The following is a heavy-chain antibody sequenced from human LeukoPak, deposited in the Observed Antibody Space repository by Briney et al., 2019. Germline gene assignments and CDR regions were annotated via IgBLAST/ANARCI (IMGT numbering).Heavy chain of an antibody. CDR2: ISGSGGST. CDR1: GFNARSYA. J-gene: IGHJ5*02. CDR3: AKILSAGASRWFDP. V-gene: IGHV3-23*01. Sequence: GGSLRLSCAASGFNARSYAMTWVRQAPGKGLEGVSIISGSGGSTSYADSVKGRFTISRDNSQDTLYLQMHSLRAEDTAVYYCAKILSAGASRWFDPWGQGTLVTVSS. D-gene: IGHD6-13*01.